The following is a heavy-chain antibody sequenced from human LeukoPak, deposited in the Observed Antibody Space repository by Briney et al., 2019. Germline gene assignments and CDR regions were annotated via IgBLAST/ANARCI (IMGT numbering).Heavy chain of an antibody. J-gene: IGHJ6*02. D-gene: IGHD4-23*01. CDR3: AKDSLRWSYFYYGMDV. CDR2: ISYAGSNK. V-gene: IGHV3-30*18. Sequence: GRSLRLSCAASGYTLSSYGMHWVRQAPGKGLEWVAVISYAGSNKYYVDSVKGRFTISRDNSKNTLYLQMNSLRAEDTAVYYCAKDSLRWSYFYYGMDVWGQGTTVTVSS. CDR1: GYTLSSYG.